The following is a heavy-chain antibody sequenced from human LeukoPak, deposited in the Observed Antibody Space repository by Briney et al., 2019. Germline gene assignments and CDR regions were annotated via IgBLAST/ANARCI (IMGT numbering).Heavy chain of an antibody. CDR3: AREVVTALVWFDP. D-gene: IGHD4-23*01. V-gene: IGHV3-21*01. Sequence: PGGSLRLSCAASGFTFGSYSMNWVRQAPGKGLEVVSSISSSSSYLYYADSVKGRFTISRDNAKNSLYLQMNSLRAEDTAVYYCAREVVTALVWFDPWGQGTLVTVSS. CDR2: ISSSSSYL. J-gene: IGHJ5*02. CDR1: GFTFGSYS.